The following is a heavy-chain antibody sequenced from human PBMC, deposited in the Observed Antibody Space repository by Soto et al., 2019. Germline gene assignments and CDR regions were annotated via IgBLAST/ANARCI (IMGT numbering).Heavy chain of an antibody. CDR1: GASMNSYH. V-gene: IGHV4-4*07. D-gene: IGHD6-13*01. J-gene: IGHJ5*02. CDR3: ARDQGVAAAGITWFDP. CDR2: IHSSGST. Sequence: SETLSLTCTVSGASMNSYHWSWIRQPAGKGLEWIGHIHSSGSTNYNPSLKSRVTMSVDTSKNQFSLRLMSLTAADTAVYYCARDQGVAAAGITWFDPWGQGSLVTVSS.